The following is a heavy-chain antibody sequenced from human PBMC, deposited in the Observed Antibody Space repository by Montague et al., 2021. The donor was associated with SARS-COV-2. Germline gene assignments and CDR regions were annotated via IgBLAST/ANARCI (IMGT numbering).Heavy chain of an antibody. D-gene: IGHD3-22*01. CDR1: GIIFTNSW. CDR2: IKPDGTDK. CDR3: ATDSFSGYFD. V-gene: IGHV3-7*01. J-gene: IGHJ4*02. Sequence: SLRLSCAASGIIFTNSWMSWVRQAPGKGLEWVANIKPDGTDKYYVDSVKGRFTISRDNAKKSLYLRMNSLTAEDTAVYYCATDSFSGYFDWGQGTLVTVSS.